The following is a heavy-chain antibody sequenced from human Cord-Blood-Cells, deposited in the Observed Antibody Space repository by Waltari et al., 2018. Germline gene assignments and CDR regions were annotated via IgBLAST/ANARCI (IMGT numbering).Heavy chain of an antibody. V-gene: IGHV4-34*01. J-gene: IGHJ5*02. CDR1: GGSFSGYY. CDR2: INHSGST. Sequence: QVQLQQWGAGLLKPSETLSLTCAVYGGSFSGYYWSWFRQPPGKGLEWIGEINHSGSTNYNPSLKSRVTISVDTSKNQFSLKLSSVTAADTAVYYCARHDYYDSSGYSPWGQGTLVTVSS. D-gene: IGHD3-22*01. CDR3: ARHDYYDSSGYSP.